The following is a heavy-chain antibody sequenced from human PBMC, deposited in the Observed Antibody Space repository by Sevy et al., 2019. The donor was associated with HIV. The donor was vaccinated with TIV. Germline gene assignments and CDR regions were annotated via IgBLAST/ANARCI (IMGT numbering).Heavy chain of an antibody. D-gene: IGHD3-10*01. CDR3: AKAGTTVVRGVINGAFDI. V-gene: IGHV3-23*01. CDR1: GFTFSSYA. CDR2: ISGSGSST. Sequence: GGSLRLSCAASGFTFSSYAMSWVRQAPGKGLEWVGAISGSGSSTYYADSVKGRVTISGDNSKNTLYLQMNSLSAEDSAVYYCAKAGTTVVRGVINGAFDIWGQGTMVTVSS. J-gene: IGHJ3*02.